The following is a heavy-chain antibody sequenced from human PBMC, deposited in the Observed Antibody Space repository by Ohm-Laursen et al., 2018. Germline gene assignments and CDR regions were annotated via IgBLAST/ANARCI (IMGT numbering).Heavy chain of an antibody. CDR1: GFTFSSYA. D-gene: IGHD6-6*01. CDR3: ARDSSGTARAGGMDV. Sequence: SLRLSCAASGFTFSSYAMGWVRQAPGKGLEWVSAISGSGGSTYYADSVKGRFTISRDNSKNTLYLQMNSLRAEDTAVYYCARDSSGTARAGGMDVWGQGTTVTVSS. CDR2: ISGSGGST. J-gene: IGHJ6*02. V-gene: IGHV3-23*01.